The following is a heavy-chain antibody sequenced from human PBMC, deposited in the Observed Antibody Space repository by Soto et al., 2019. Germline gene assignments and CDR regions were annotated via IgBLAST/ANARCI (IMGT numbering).Heavy chain of an antibody. Sequence: GGSLRLSCAASGFTFSGSAMHWVRQASGKGLEWVGRIRSKANSYATAYAASVKGRFTISRDDSKNTAYLQMNSLKTEDTAVYYCTKSIAARPIYYYGMDVWGQGTTVTGSS. CDR2: IRSKANSYAT. CDR3: TKSIAARPIYYYGMDV. CDR1: GFTFSGSA. J-gene: IGHJ6*01. V-gene: IGHV3-73*01. D-gene: IGHD6-6*01.